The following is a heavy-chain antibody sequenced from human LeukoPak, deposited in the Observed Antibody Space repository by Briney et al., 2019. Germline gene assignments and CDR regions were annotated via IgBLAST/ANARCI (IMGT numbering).Heavy chain of an antibody. V-gene: IGHV4-34*01. CDR3: ARSITMIVVGSDAFDI. Sequence: SETLSLTCAVYGGSFSGYYWSWIRQPPGKGLEWIGEINHSGSTNYNPSLKSRVTISVDTSKNQFSLKLSSVTAADTAVYYCARSITMIVVGSDAFDIWGQGTMVTVSS. CDR2: INHSGST. CDR1: GGSFSGYY. J-gene: IGHJ3*02. D-gene: IGHD3-22*01.